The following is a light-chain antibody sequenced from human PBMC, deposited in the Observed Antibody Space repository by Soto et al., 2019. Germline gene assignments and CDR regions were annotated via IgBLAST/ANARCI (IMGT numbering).Light chain of an antibody. CDR2: DAS. CDR3: QQYDNLPLT. Sequence: DIQMNQSPSSLSASVGDRVTITCQARQDISNYLNWYQQKPGKAPKLLIYDASNLETGVPSRFSGSGSGTDFTFTISSLQPEDIATYYCQQYDNLPLTFGGGTTVEIK. J-gene: IGKJ4*01. V-gene: IGKV1-33*01. CDR1: QDISNY.